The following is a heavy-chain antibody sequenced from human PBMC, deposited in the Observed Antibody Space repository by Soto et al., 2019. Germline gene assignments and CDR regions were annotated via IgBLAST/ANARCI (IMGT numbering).Heavy chain of an antibody. CDR1: GGTFSNYA. CDR2: IIPIFGTA. J-gene: IGHJ3*01. CDR3: TRGLGSLDPFDA. V-gene: IGHV1-69*13. D-gene: IGHD3-16*01. Sequence: SVKVSCKASGGTFSNYAISWVRQAPGQGLEWMGGIIPIFGTANYAQKFQGRVTITADESTSTAYMELSSLRADDTAVYHCTRGLGSLDPFDAWGPGTRVTVSS.